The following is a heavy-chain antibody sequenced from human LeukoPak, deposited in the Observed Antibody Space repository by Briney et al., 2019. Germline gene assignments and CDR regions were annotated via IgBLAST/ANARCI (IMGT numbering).Heavy chain of an antibody. D-gene: IGHD4-23*01. CDR3: ARERGGNSPFDS. J-gene: IGHJ4*02. CDR2: INPNSSVT. CDR1: GYTFTGYY. Sequence: ASVKVSCKTSGYTFTGYYMHWVRQAPGQGPEWMGWINPNSSVTNYAQRFQGRVTMTRDTSISAAYMELRWLTSDGTAVYYCARERGGNSPFDSWGQGTLVTVSS. V-gene: IGHV1-2*02.